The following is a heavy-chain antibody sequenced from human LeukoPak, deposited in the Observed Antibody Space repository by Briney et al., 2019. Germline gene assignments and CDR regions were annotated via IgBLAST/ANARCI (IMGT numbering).Heavy chain of an antibody. CDR2: INHDGSEK. Sequence: GGSLRLSCAASGFTFIEYSLTWVRQAPGKGLEWVANINHDGSEKNYVDSVKGRFTIYRDNAENSVYLQVNSLRAEDTAIYYCARGSGWVDYWGQGSLVTVSS. CDR1: GFTFIEYS. D-gene: IGHD6-19*01. V-gene: IGHV3-7*03. CDR3: ARGSGWVDY. J-gene: IGHJ4*02.